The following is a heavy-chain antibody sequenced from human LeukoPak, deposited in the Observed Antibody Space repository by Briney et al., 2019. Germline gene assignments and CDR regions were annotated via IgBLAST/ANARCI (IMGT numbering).Heavy chain of an antibody. CDR3: ARSREVLRYFGSFDY. J-gene: IGHJ4*02. CDR2: IYTSGST. V-gene: IGHV4-61*02. D-gene: IGHD3-9*01. CDR1: GGSISSGSYY. Sequence: SETLSLTCTVSGGSISSGSYYWSWIRQPAGKGLEWIGRIYTSGSTNYNPSLKSRVTISVDTSKNQFSLKLSSVTAADTAVYYCARSREVLRYFGSFDYWGQGTLVTVSS.